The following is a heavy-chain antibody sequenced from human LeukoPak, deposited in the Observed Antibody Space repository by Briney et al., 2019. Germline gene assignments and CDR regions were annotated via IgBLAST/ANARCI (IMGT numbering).Heavy chain of an antibody. CDR1: GGSISSSSYY. CDR3: ARDHKGSVDY. J-gene: IGHJ4*02. Sequence: SETLSLTCTVSGGSISSSSYYWGWIRQPPGKGLEWIGSIYYSGSTYYNPSLKSRVTISVDTSKNQFSLKLSSVTAADTAVYYCARDHKGSVDYWGQGTLVTVSS. V-gene: IGHV4-39*02. D-gene: IGHD1-26*01. CDR2: IYYSGST.